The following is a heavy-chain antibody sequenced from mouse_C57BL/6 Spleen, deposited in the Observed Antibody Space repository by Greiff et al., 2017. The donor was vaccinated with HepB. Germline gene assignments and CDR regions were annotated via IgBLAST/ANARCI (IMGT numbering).Heavy chain of an antibody. CDR3: ERLTDSSGYDIAMDY. CDR2: IYPGDGDT. D-gene: IGHD3-2*02. J-gene: IGHJ4*01. Sequence: QVQLKQSGPELVKPGASVKISCKASGYAFSSSWMNWVKQRPGKGLEWIGRIYPGDGDTNYNGKLKGKATLTADKSSSTAYMQLSSLTSEDSAVYFCERLTDSSGYDIAMDYWGQGTSVTVSS. V-gene: IGHV1-82*01. CDR1: GYAFSSSW.